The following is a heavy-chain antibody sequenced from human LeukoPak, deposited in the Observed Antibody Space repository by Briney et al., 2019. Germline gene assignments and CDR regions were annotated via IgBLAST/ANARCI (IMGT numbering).Heavy chain of an antibody. J-gene: IGHJ5*02. CDR1: GYTFTRYY. D-gene: IGHD6-19*01. CDR2: INPSGGST. CDR3: ARAYLAVARGNWFDP. Sequence: ASVKVSCKASGYTFTRYYMHWVRQAPGQGLEWMGIINPSGGSTSYAQKFQGRVTMTRDMSTSTVYMELSSLRSEDTAVYYCARAYLAVARGNWFDPWGQGTLVTVSS. V-gene: IGHV1-46*01.